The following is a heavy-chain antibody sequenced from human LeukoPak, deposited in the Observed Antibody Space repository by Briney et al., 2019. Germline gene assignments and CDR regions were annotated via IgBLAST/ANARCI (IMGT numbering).Heavy chain of an antibody. D-gene: IGHD3-9*01. CDR1: GFTFSSYA. J-gene: IGHJ4*02. Sequence: GGSLRLSCAASGFTFSSYAMSWVRQAPGKGLEWVSAISGSGGSTYYADSVKRRFTISRDNSKNTLYLQMNSLRAEDTAVYYCAKEPDYDILTGYNFDYWGQGTLVTVSS. CDR3: AKEPDYDILTGYNFDY. V-gene: IGHV3-23*01. CDR2: ISGSGGST.